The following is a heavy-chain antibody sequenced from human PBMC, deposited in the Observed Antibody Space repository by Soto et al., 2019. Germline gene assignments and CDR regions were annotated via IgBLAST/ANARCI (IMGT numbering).Heavy chain of an antibody. V-gene: IGHV1-18*01. CDR1: GYTFTSYG. Sequence: QVQLVQSGAEVKEPGASVRVSCKASGYTFTSYGFSWVRQAPGQGLEWVGWINAYSGDTNSAKTLQGRVTLTTDTSTGTAYMDLTSLRSDDTAVYYCARDFRSSCTGSSCIYFDYWGQGTQVTVSS. CDR2: INAYSGDT. CDR3: ARDFRSSCTGSSCIYFDY. J-gene: IGHJ4*02. D-gene: IGHD2-15*01.